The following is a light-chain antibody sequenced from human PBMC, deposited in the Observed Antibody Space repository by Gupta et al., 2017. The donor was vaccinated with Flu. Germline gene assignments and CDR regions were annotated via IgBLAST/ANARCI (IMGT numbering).Light chain of an antibody. CDR3: QQRSNWPPFT. Sequence: ELVLTQSPATLSLSPGERATLSCRASQLVSSYLAWYQQKPGQAPRLLIYDASNRATGIPARFSGSGSGTDFTLTISSLEPEDFAVYYCQQRSNWPPFTFGPGTKVDIK. V-gene: IGKV3-11*01. CDR2: DAS. CDR1: QLVSSY. J-gene: IGKJ3*01.